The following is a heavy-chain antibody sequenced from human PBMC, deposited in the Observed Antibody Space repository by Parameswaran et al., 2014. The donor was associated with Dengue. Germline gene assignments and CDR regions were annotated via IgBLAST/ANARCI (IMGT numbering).Heavy chain of an antibody. D-gene: IGHD6-13*01. V-gene: IGHV1-69*01. J-gene: IGHJ6*02. CDR2: IVPVFATA. CDR3: ARGHVIAATGGVYGMDV. Sequence: VRQAPGQGLELMGGIVPVFATANYAQKFQGRVTITADESTSTAYMELSSLRSEDTAVYYCARGHVIAATGGVYGMDVWGQGTTVTVSS.